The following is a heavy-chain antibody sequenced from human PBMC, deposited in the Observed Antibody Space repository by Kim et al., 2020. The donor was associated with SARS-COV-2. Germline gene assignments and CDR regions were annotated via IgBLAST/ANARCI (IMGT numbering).Heavy chain of an antibody. V-gene: IGHV4-39*01. D-gene: IGHD2-2*01. CDR3: ARPSDCSSTSCYHFQH. Sequence: SETLSLTCTVSGGSISSSSYYWGWIRQPPGKGLEWIGSIYYSGSTYYNPSLKSRVTISVDTSKNQFSLKLSSVTAADTAVYYCARPSDCSSTSCYHFQHWGQGTLVTVSS. CDR1: GGSISSSSYY. CDR2: IYYSGST. J-gene: IGHJ1*01.